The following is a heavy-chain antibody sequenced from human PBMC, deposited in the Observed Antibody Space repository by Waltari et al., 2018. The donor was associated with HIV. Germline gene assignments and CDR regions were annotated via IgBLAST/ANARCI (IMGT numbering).Heavy chain of an antibody. Sequence: QVQLQESGPGLVKPSATLSLTCTVSGGSISNYYWTWIRQPPGKGLEWIGHFYYSGSTNYNPSLKSRVTISVDTSRTRFSLNLSSVTAADTAVYYGARGGRGYCSGGTCLGHWFDPWGQGTLVTVSS. CDR3: ARGGRGYCSGGTCLGHWFDP. V-gene: IGHV4-59*01. D-gene: IGHD2-15*01. J-gene: IGHJ5*02. CDR2: FYYSGST. CDR1: GGSISNYY.